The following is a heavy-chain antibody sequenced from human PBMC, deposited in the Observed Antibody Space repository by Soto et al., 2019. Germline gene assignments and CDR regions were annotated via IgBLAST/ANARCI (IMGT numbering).Heavy chain of an antibody. CDR2: FYTSGNT. CDR1: GGSVSSYY. V-gene: IGHV4-4*07. CDR3: ASDSTGWFDP. D-gene: IGHD7-27*01. J-gene: IGHJ5*02. Sequence: SETLSLTCTVAGGSVSSYYWSWIRQPAGKGLEWIGRFYTSGNTNYNPSLKSRVTMSLDTSKNQFSLKLSSVTAADTAVYFCASDSTGWFDPWGQGTLVTVSS.